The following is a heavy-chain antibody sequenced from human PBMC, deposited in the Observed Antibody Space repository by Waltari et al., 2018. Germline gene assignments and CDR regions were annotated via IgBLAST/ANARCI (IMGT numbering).Heavy chain of an antibody. V-gene: IGHV4-59*01. D-gene: IGHD6-6*01. Sequence: QVQLQESGPGLVKPSETLSLTCTVSGGSISSYYCTWIRQPPGKGMDLNGYDYYSGTTSYNPALKSRVTISVDTSKNQFSLKLSSVTDADTAVYYCARMPSSSGAEEYWGQGTLVTVSS. CDR1: GGSISSYY. CDR2: DYYSGTT. J-gene: IGHJ4*02. CDR3: ARMPSSSGAEEY.